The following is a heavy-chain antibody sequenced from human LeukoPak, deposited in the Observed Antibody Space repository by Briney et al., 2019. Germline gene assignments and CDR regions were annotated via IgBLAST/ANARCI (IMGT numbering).Heavy chain of an antibody. V-gene: IGHV3-48*01. Sequence: PGGSLRLSCAASGFTLSTDSMNWVRQALGKGLEWISYISYDSAIKYYADSVRGRFTISRDNAKNSLSPQMHSLRAEDTAVYYCVRDNPRCCGVVPVNIDDFWGQGTLVTVSS. CDR2: ISYDSAIK. D-gene: IGHD2-15*01. J-gene: IGHJ4*02. CDR1: GFTLSTDS. CDR3: VRDNPRCCGVVPVNIDDF.